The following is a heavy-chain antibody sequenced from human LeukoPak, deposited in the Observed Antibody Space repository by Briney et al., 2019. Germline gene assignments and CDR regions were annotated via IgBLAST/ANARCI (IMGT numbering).Heavy chain of an antibody. CDR2: MNPNSGGT. V-gene: IGHV1-2*02. CDR3: AKMTISRAY. J-gene: IGHJ4*02. D-gene: IGHD4/OR15-4a*01. CDR1: GYTFTTYD. Sequence: GASVKVSCKASGYTFTTYDITWVRQATGQGLEWMGWMNPNSGGTNYAQKFQGRVTMTRDTSISTAYMELSRLRSDDTAVYYCAKMTISRAYGGQGTLVTVSS.